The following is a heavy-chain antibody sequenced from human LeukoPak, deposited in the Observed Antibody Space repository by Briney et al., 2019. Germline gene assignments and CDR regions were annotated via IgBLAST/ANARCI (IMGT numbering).Heavy chain of an antibody. CDR3: ARGGMGTFDI. V-gene: IGHV4-34*01. J-gene: IGHJ3*02. CDR1: GGSFSGYY. D-gene: IGHD6-13*01. Sequence: SETLSLTCAVYGGSFSGYYWSWIRQPPGKGLEWIGEINHSGSTNYNPSLKSRVTISVDTSKNQFSLQLNSVTPDDTAVYFCARGGMGTFDIFDQGTMVSVSS. CDR2: INHSGST.